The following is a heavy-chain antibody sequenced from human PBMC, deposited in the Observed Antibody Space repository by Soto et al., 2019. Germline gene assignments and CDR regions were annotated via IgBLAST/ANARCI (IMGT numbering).Heavy chain of an antibody. CDR3: AREPYYYDSSGYYWRPFDY. V-gene: IGHV4-34*01. CDR2: INHSGST. J-gene: IGHJ4*02. D-gene: IGHD3-22*01. CDR1: GGSFSGYY. Sequence: SETLSLTCAVYGGSFSGYYWSWIRQPPGKGLEWIGEINHSGSTNYNPSLKSRVTISVDTSRNQFSLKLSSVTAADTAVYYCAREPYYYDSSGYYWRPFDYWGQGTLVTVSS.